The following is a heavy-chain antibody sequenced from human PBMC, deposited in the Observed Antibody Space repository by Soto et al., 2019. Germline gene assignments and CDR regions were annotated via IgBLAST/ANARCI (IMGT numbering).Heavy chain of an antibody. D-gene: IGHD2-8*01. Sequence: GGSLRLSGAASGFTVSSNCMSWVRQAPGKGLEWVSVIYSGGSTSYADSVKGRFTISRDNSKNTLYLQMNSLRAEDTAVYYCARDLYARRGMDVWRQGPTGTVSS. V-gene: IGHV3-53*01. J-gene: IGHJ6*02. CDR3: ARDLYARRGMDV. CDR2: IYSGGST. CDR1: GFTVSSNC.